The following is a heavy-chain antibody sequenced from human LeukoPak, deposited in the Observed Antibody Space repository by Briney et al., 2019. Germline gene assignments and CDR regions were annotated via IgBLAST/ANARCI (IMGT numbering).Heavy chain of an antibody. J-gene: IGHJ4*02. CDR1: GYTFTDYG. CDR2: ISVYNGNT. D-gene: IGHD6-19*01. V-gene: IGHV1-18*04. CDR3: ARDIAVAVHFDY. Sequence: ASVKVSCKASGYTFTDYGIHWVRQAPGQGLEWMGGISVYNGNTNHAQRFQGRVTMTTETSTTTAYMELRGLRSGDTAVYYCARDIAVAVHFDYWGQGTLVTVSS.